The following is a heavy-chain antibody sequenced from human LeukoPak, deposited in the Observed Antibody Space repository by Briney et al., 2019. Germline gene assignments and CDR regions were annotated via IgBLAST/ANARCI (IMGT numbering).Heavy chain of an antibody. CDR2: IIPIFGTA. CDR1: GYTFTGYY. V-gene: IGHV1-69*13. J-gene: IGHJ4*02. D-gene: IGHD6-19*01. CDR3: GYSGGWSHFDY. Sequence: SVKVSCKASGYTFTGYYMHWVRQAPGQGLEWMGGIIPIFGTANYAQKFQGRVTITADESTSTAYMELSSLRSEDTAVYYCGYSGGWSHFDYWGQGTLVTVSS.